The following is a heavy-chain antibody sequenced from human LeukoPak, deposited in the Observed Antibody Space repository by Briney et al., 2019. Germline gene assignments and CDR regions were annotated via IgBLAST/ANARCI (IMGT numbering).Heavy chain of an antibody. CDR1: GFTFSSYG. CDR3: ARPRYYGMDV. CDR2: TSSSSSTI. Sequence: GGSLRLSCAASGFTFSSYGMHWVRQAPGKGLEWVSYTSSSSSTIYYADSVKSRFTISRDNAKNSLYLQVNSLRAEDTAVYYCARPRYYGMDVWGQGTTVTVSS. J-gene: IGHJ6*02. V-gene: IGHV3-48*04.